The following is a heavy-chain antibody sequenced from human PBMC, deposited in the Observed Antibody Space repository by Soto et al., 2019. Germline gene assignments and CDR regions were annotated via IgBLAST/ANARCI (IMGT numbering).Heavy chain of an antibody. Sequence: QVQLQESGPGLVKPSETLSLTCTVSGGSISSYYWGWIRQPPGKGLEWIGYIYYSGSTNYNPSLKSRVTISVDTSKNQFSLKLSSVTAADTAVYYCARDHSDSSGTYDAFDIWGQGTMVTVSS. CDR2: IYYSGST. V-gene: IGHV4-59*01. CDR3: ARDHSDSSGTYDAFDI. CDR1: GGSISSYY. J-gene: IGHJ3*02. D-gene: IGHD3-22*01.